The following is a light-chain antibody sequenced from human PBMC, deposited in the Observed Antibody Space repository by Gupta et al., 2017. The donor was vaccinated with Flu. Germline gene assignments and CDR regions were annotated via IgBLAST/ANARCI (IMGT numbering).Light chain of an antibody. CDR2: AAS. CDR3: QQTYTTPWR. V-gene: IGKV1-39*01. CDR1: QNIKNY. Sequence: DSQMTQSPSSLSASVGDRVTITCRASQNIKNYLNWYQQEPGKAPKLLIYAASNLQGGVPSRFSGSGFATDFTLTISTLQPEDFATYYCQQTYTTPWRFGQGTKVEIK. J-gene: IGKJ1*01.